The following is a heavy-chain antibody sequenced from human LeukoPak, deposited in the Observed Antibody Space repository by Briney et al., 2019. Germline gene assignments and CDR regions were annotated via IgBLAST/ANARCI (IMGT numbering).Heavy chain of an antibody. V-gene: IGHV1-8*02. CDR2: VNPNSGDT. D-gene: IGHD2-8*02. CDR3: ARVDTGLTY. CDR1: GYTFTTFE. Sequence: ASVTVSCTASGYTFTTFEISWVRQAPGQGLEWMGWVNPNSGDTGYAQQIQGRVNLTRNTAIATAYMELSSLKSEDTAVYYCARVDTGLTYWGQGTLIIVSS. J-gene: IGHJ4*02.